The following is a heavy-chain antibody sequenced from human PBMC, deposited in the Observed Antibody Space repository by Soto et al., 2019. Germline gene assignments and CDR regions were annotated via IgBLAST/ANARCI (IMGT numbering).Heavy chain of an antibody. Sequence: GGSLRLSCAVSGFTFSDYYMSWIRQAPGKGLAWVAYISSSGSNTNYADSVEGRLTISRDNSKNTLYLQMNSLRAEDTAVYYCARDPLSMRITMVRGVIHWGQGT. CDR1: GFTFSDYY. D-gene: IGHD3-10*01. V-gene: IGHV3-11*06. CDR2: ISSSGSNT. J-gene: IGHJ4*02. CDR3: ARDPLSMRITMVRGVIH.